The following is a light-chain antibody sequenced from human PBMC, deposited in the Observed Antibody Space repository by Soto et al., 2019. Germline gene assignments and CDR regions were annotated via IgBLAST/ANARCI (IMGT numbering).Light chain of an antibody. CDR1: QSVSKY. CDR3: HQYGTSPRA. CDR2: GAS. V-gene: IGKV3-20*01. J-gene: IGKJ1*01. Sequence: VLTQSPGAPSLSPGESATLSCRASQSVSKYLAWYQQKPGQAPSLLIFGASSRATGIPDRFSGSGSGTDFTLTISRLEPEDFAVYFCHQYGTSPRAFGRGTQVDMK.